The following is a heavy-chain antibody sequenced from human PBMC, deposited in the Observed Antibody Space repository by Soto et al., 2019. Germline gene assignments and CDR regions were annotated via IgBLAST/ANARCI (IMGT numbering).Heavy chain of an antibody. CDR2: IYYSGST. V-gene: IGHV4-59*01. D-gene: IGHD2-15*01. CDR1: GGSISSYY. J-gene: IGHJ5*02. CDR3: ARDGPHCSGGRCYSPGWFDP. Sequence: SETLSLTCTVSGGSISSYYWSWIRQPPGKGLEWIGYIYYSGSTNYNPSLKSRVTISVDTSKNQFSLKLSSVTAADTAVYYCARDGPHCSGGRCYSPGWFDPWGQGTLVTV.